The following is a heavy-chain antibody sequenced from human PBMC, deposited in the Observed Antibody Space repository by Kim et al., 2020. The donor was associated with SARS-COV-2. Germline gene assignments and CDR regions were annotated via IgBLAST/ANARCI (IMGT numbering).Heavy chain of an antibody. CDR2: IRNKINSDST. J-gene: IGHJ4*02. CDR3: AREGNQLTFDY. D-gene: IGHD2-2*01. CDR1: GFTISHHH. Sequence: GGSLRLSCAASGFTISHHHMDSVRQALGKGLEWVGRIRNKINSDSTQYASSVKGSSSISRDDSKYSLSVQMNSPKTEDTAVHYCAREGNQLTFDYWGQAT. V-gene: IGHV3-72*01.